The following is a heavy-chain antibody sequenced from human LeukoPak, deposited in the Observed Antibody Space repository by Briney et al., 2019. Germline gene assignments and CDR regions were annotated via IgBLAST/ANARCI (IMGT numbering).Heavy chain of an antibody. CDR1: GYAFTIYY. CDR3: ARDQQWLITGEDFFDI. V-gene: IGHV1-46*01. D-gene: IGHD6-19*01. CDR2: INPSAGST. Sequence: ASVKVSCKASGYAFTIYYMHWVRQAPGQGLEWMGIINPSAGSTSYAQKFQGRITMTAETATSTLYMELSRLRSEDTAVYYCARDQQWLITGEDFFDIWGQGTMVTVSS. J-gene: IGHJ3*02.